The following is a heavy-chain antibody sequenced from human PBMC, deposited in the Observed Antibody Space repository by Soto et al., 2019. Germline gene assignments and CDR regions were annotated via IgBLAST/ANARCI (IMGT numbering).Heavy chain of an antibody. CDR2: ISAYNGNT. D-gene: IGHD5-18*01. Sequence: APVKVSCKASGYPFNRYGISWVRQAPGQGLEWMGWISAYNGNTNYAQKLQGRGTMTTDTSTSTAYMVLRRLRSDDTAVYYCARRRAYSYGGIDYWGQGSLVTVYS. CDR3: ARRRAYSYGGIDY. V-gene: IGHV1-18*01. J-gene: IGHJ4*02. CDR1: GYPFNRYG.